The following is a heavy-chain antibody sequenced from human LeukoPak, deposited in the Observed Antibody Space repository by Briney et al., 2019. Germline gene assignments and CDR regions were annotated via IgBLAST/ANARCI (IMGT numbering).Heavy chain of an antibody. J-gene: IGHJ4*02. CDR2: ISYDGSNK. D-gene: IGHD3-22*01. Sequence: GGSLRLSWAASGFTFSSYAMHWVRQAPGKGLEWVAVISYDGSNKYYADSVKGRFTISRDNSKNTLYLQMNSLRAEDTAVYYCARARHYYDSSGYYYFDYWGQGTLVTVSS. CDR1: GFTFSSYA. CDR3: ARARHYYDSSGYYYFDY. V-gene: IGHV3-30-3*01.